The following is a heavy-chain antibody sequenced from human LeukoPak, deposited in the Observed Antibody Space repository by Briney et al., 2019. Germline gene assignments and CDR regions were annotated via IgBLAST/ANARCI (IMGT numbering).Heavy chain of an antibody. J-gene: IGHJ4*02. D-gene: IGHD6-19*01. CDR3: ARGRLAWYSSGWSFDY. CDR1: GGSISSSSYY. Sequence: SETLSLTCTVSGGSISSSSYYWGWIRQPPGKGLEWIGSIYYSGSTYYNPSLKSRVTISVDTSKNQFSLKLSSVTAADTAVYYCARGRLAWYSSGWSFDYWGQGTLVTVSS. CDR2: IYYSGST. V-gene: IGHV4-39*07.